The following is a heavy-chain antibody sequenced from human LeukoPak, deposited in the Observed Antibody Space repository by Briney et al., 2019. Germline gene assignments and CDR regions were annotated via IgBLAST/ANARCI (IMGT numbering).Heavy chain of an antibody. D-gene: IGHD3-22*01. CDR1: GFTFSSYG. V-gene: IGHV3-30*03. CDR3: ARGAYYYED. J-gene: IGHJ4*02. Sequence: GRSLRLSCAASGFTFSSYGMHWVRQAPGKGLEWVAVISYDGSNKYYADSVKGRFTISRDNSKNTLYLQMNSLRAEDTAVYYCARGAYYYEDWGQGTLVTVSS. CDR2: ISYDGSNK.